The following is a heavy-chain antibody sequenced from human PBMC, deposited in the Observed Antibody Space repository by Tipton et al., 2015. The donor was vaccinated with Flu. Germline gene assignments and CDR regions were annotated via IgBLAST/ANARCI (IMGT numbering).Heavy chain of an antibody. Sequence: TLSLTRTVSGYSISSGYYWGWIRQPPGKGLEWIGSIYHSGSTYYNPSLKSRVTISVDTSKNQFSLKLSSVTAADTAVYYCAREWTSLPVNWFDPWGQGTLVTVSS. CDR3: AREWTSLPVNWFDP. D-gene: IGHD3/OR15-3a*01. V-gene: IGHV4-38-2*02. J-gene: IGHJ5*02. CDR2: IYHSGST. CDR1: GYSISSGYY.